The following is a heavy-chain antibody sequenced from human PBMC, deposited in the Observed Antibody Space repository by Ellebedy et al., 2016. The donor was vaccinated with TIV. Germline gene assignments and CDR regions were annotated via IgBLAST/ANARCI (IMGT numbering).Heavy chain of an antibody. J-gene: IGHJ4*02. CDR1: GGSIGSYY. D-gene: IGHD3-9*01. V-gene: IGHV4-59*08. CDR2: ISYSGST. CDR3: ARAGDGYYNYYFDY. Sequence: MPGGSLRLSCTVSGGSIGSYYWSWIRQPPGKGLEWIGYISYSGSTNYNPSLQSRVTISVDTSKNQFSLKLSSVTAADTAVYYCARAGDGYYNYYFDYWGQGTLVTVSS.